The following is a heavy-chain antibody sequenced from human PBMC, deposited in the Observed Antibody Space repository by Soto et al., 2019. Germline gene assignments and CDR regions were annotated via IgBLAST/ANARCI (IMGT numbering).Heavy chain of an antibody. V-gene: IGHV1-8*01. CDR2: MNPNSGNT. CDR3: AREKTSYGRDV. J-gene: IGHJ6*02. Sequence: QVQLGQSGAEVKKPGASVKVSCKASGYTFTSYDSTWGRQATGQGLEWMGWMNPNSGNTGYAQKFQGRVTMTRNTSISTAYMELSSLRSEETAVYYCAREKTSYGRDVWGQGTTVTVSS. CDR1: GYTFTSYD.